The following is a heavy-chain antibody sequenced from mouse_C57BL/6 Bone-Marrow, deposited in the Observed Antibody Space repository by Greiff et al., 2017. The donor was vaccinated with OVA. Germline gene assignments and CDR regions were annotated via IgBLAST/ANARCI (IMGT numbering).Heavy chain of an antibody. CDR1: GYTFTSYG. D-gene: IGHD1-3*01. CDR3: ARWGSGLNY. CDR2: IYPRSGNT. J-gene: IGHJ2*01. Sequence: QVHVKQSGAELARPGASVKLSCKASGYTFTSYGISWVKQRTGQGLEWIGEIYPRSGNTYYNEKFKGKATLTADKSSSTAYMELRSLTSEDSAVYFCARWGSGLNYWGQGTTLTVSS. V-gene: IGHV1-81*01.